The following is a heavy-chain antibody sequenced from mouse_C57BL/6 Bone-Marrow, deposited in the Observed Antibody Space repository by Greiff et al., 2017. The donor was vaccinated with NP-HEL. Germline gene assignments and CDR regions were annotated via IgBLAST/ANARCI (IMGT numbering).Heavy chain of an antibody. J-gene: IGHJ1*03. D-gene: IGHD2-4*01. CDR2: IYPYNDGT. V-gene: IGHV1-14*01. CDR3: ARDFYYDYDGWYFDV. CDR1: GYTFTSYV. Sequence: LVESGPELVKPGASVKMSCKASGYTFTSYVMHWVKQKPGQGLEWIGYIYPYNDGTKYNEKFKGKATLTSDKSSSTAYMELSSLTSEDSAVYYCARDFYYDYDGWYFDVWGTGTTVTVSS.